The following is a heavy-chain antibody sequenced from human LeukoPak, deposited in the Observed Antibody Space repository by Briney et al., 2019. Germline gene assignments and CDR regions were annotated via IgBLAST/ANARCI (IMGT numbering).Heavy chain of an antibody. CDR2: IIPIFGTA. CDR3: ASSVDYGDYVAFDY. D-gene: IGHD4-17*01. Sequence: SVKVSCKASGGTFSSYAISWVRQAPGQGLEWMGGIIPIFGTANYAQKFQGRVTITADESTSTAYMELSSLRSEDTAVYYCASSVDYGDYVAFDYWGQGTLVTVSS. CDR1: GGTFSSYA. J-gene: IGHJ4*02. V-gene: IGHV1-69*01.